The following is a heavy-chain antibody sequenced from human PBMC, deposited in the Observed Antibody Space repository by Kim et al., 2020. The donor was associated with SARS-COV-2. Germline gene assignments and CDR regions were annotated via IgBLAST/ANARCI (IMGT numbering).Heavy chain of an antibody. J-gene: IGHJ4*02. D-gene: IGHD6-13*01. Sequence: ASVKVSCKASGYSFTGYYIHWVRQAPGQGLEWMGRVNPYGGGTKYAQRFQGRVTMTRDTSVNTVYIALSSLISDDTAVYYCAREDYTISWYYFHYWGQGCLVTSSS. CDR1: GYSFTGYY. V-gene: IGHV1-2*06. CDR2: VNPYGGGT. CDR3: AREDYTISWYYFHY.